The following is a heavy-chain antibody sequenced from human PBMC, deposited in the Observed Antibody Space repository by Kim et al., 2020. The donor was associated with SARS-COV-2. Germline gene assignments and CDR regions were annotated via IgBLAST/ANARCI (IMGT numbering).Heavy chain of an antibody. CDR2: INHSGST. D-gene: IGHD1-26*01. Sequence: SETLSLTCAVYGGSFSGYYWSWIRQPPGKGLEWIGEINHSGSTNYNPSLKSRVTISVDTSKNQFSLKLSSVTAADTAVYYCARGRAYSGSYYRMSWVGPALGGWFDPWGQGTLVTVSS. J-gene: IGHJ5*02. CDR3: ARGRAYSGSYYRMSWVGPALGGWFDP. CDR1: GGSFSGYY. V-gene: IGHV4-34*01.